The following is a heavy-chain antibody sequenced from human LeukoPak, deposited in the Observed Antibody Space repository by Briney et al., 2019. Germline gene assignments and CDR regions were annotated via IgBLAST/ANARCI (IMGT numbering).Heavy chain of an antibody. CDR2: ISYDGSNK. V-gene: IGHV3-30-3*01. D-gene: IGHD6-19*01. CDR1: GFTFSSYA. CDR3: AKVLRGIAVAADY. J-gene: IGHJ4*02. Sequence: PGGSLRLSCAASGFTFSSYAMHWVRQVPGKGLEWVAAISYDGSNKYCADSVKGRFTISRDNSKNTLYLQMNSLRAEDTAVYYCAKVLRGIAVAADYWGQGTLVTVSS.